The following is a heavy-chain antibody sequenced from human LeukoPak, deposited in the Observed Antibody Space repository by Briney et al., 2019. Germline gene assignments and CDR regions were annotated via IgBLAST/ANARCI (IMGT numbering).Heavy chain of an antibody. Sequence: GASVKVSCKASGYTFTSYGISWVRQAPGQGLEWMGWISAYNGNTNYAQKLQGRVTMTTDTSTSTAYMELRSLRSDDTAVYYCARGYCSSTSCQITDYWGQGTLVTVSS. CDR3: ARGYCSSTSCQITDY. J-gene: IGHJ4*02. D-gene: IGHD2-2*01. CDR2: ISAYNGNT. V-gene: IGHV1-18*01. CDR1: GYTFTSYG.